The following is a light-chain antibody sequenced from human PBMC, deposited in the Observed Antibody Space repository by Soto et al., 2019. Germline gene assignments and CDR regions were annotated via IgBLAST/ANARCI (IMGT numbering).Light chain of an antibody. Sequence: IHMTHSHSTLSASVGNRFTLTFRASQSISSWLAWYQPKPGKAPKLLIYSASSLESGVPSRFSGSGSGTEFTLTISSLQPDDFATYYCQKYNSYSRAFGQGTTGDIK. V-gene: IGKV1-5*03. CDR3: QKYNSYSRA. CDR2: SAS. CDR1: QSISSW. J-gene: IGKJ1*01.